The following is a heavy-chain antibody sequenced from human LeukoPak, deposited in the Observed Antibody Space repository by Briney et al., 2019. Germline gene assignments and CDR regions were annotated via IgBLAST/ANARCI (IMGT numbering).Heavy chain of an antibody. CDR2: INPNSGGT. J-gene: IGHJ3*02. CDR3: AFSSSWYGGAFDI. D-gene: IGHD6-13*01. CDR1: GYTFIGYY. Sequence: ASVKVSCKASGYTFIGYYMHWVRQAPGQGLEWMGRINPNSGGTNYAQKFQGRVTMTRDTSISTAYMELSRLRSDDTAVYYCAFSSSWYGGAFDIWGQGTMVTVSS. V-gene: IGHV1-2*06.